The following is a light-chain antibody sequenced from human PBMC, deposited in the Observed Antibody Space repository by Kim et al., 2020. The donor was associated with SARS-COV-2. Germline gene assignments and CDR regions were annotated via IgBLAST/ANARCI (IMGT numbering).Light chain of an antibody. CDR1: RSNIRNYY. CDR2: RDH. J-gene: IGLJ3*02. CDR3: AAWDDRVGGRV. Sequence: GQRVTNSCSGSRSNIRNYYVYWYQQVPGTAPKLLICRDHQRPSGVPDRFSGSKAGTSASLAISGLRSEDEADYYCAAWDDRVGGRVFGGGTKLTVL. V-gene: IGLV1-47*01.